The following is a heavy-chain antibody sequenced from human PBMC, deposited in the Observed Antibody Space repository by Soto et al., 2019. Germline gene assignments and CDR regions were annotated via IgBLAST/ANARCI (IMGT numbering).Heavy chain of an antibody. CDR3: AHSRVFDWFDP. V-gene: IGHV2-5*01. D-gene: IGHD6-13*01. J-gene: IGHJ5*02. CDR1: GFSLSTSEVG. CDR2: IFWNDDV. Sequence: QITLKESGPTLVKPTQTLTLTCTFSGFSLSTSEVGGGWISQPPGKALEWLALIFWNDDVRYNPSLKSRLTITKYIAKNQVVLTMPNMDPVDTATYYCAHSRVFDWFDPWGQGTLVTVSS.